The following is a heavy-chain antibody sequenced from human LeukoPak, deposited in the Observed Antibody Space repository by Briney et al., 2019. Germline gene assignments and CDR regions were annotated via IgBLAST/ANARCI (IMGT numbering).Heavy chain of an antibody. J-gene: IGHJ5*01. CDR1: GGSLSGYY. D-gene: IGHD3-10*01. Sequence: SETLSLTCAVYGGSLSGYYWSWIRQPPGKGLEWIGEINDSGSTNYNPSLKSRVTISVDTSKNQFSLKLSSVTAADTAVYYCARGRSQYYGSGSYYNQQRHNWFDSWGQGTLVTVSS. V-gene: IGHV4-34*01. CDR2: INDSGST. CDR3: ARGRSQYYGSGSYYNQQRHNWFDS.